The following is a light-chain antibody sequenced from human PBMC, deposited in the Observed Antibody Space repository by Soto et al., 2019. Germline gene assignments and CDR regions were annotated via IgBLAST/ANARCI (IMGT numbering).Light chain of an antibody. Sequence: LLPDXRWTLFSRAIPTFLITYLTWYQQKPCQAPRLLIFGASKRATGIPDRFSGSGSGREFTPTISGLEPEDFAVYYCQQYGSSPIISLGQGTRPQ. V-gene: IGKV3-20*01. CDR1: PTFLITY. CDR3: QQYGSSPIIS. CDR2: GAS. J-gene: IGKJ5*01.